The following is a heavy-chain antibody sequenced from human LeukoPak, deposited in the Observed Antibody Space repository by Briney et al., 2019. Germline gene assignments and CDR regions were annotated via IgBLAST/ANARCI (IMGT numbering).Heavy chain of an antibody. V-gene: IGHV3-48*03. CDR3: ARDLRFAVDTPIY. CDR1: GFTFSSYE. CDR2: ISSSGTTK. D-gene: IGHD5-18*01. J-gene: IGHJ4*02. Sequence: SGGSLRLSCEASGFTFSSYEMNWVRQAPGKGLECVSYISSSGTTKYYADSVKGRFTISRDNAKNSLYLQMNSLRADDTAVYYCARDLRFAVDTPIYWGQGTLVTVSS.